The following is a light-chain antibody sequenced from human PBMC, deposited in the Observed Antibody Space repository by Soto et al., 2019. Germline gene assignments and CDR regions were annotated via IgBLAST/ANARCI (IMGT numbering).Light chain of an antibody. Sequence: EIVLTQSPGTLSLSPGERATLSCRASQSVISTYLAWYQQKPGQASRILIYGASSRATGIPARFSGSGSGTDFTLTISRLEPEDFAVYYCQQYRDSLGTFGQGTKVEIK. V-gene: IGKV3-20*01. CDR1: QSVISTY. J-gene: IGKJ1*01. CDR2: GAS. CDR3: QQYRDSLGT.